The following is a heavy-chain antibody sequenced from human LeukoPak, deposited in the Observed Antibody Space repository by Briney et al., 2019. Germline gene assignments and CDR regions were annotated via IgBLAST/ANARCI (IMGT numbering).Heavy chain of an antibody. CDR2: IIPIFGTA. CDR3: GRVVNMSEDYVWGSYRLDYYFDY. J-gene: IGHJ4*02. D-gene: IGHD3-16*02. CDR1: GGTFTTYA. V-gene: IGHV1-69*13. Sequence: GASVKVSCTASGGTFTTYAITWVRQAPGPGLEWMGGIIPIFGTANHAQKFQGRVTITADESRSTAYMELSSLRSEDTAVYYCGRVVNMSEDYVWGSYRLDYYFDYWGQGTRVTVSS.